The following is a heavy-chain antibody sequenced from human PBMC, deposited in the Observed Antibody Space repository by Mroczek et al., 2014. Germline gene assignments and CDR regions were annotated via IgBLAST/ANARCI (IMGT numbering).Heavy chain of an antibody. Sequence: QVQLQQWGAGLLKPSETLSLTCAVYGGSFGGYYWSWIRQPPGKGWSGYGEINHSGSTNYNPSLKSRVTISVDTSKSQFSLKLSSVTAADTAVYYCAKGDSSSSGSVDVRGIWTYGMDVVGPRDHGHR. CDR3: AKGDSSSSGSVDVRGIWTYGMDV. CDR2: INHSGST. J-gene: IGHJ6*02. V-gene: IGHV4-34*01. CDR1: GGSFGGYY. D-gene: IGHD6-6*01.